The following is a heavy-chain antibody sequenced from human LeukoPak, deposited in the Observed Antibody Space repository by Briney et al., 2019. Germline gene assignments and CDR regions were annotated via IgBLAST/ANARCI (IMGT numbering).Heavy chain of an antibody. CDR2: IYYTGST. V-gene: IGHV4-39*07. CDR3: ARGAPYYDVVNAFYFDAFDI. Sequence: PSETLSLTCSVSGGSITNTNYYWGWVRQPPGKGLEWIGNIYYTGSTYSHPSLESRVTISVDTSKNQISLNLSPVTAADTAVYYCARGAPYYDVVNAFYFDAFDIWGRGTMVTVSS. D-gene: IGHD3-9*01. CDR1: GGSITNTNYY. J-gene: IGHJ3*02.